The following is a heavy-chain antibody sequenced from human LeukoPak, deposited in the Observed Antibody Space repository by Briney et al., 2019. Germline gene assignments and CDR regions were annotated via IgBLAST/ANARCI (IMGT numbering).Heavy chain of an antibody. CDR1: GYTFTGYY. V-gene: IGHV1-2*02. CDR2: INPNSGGT. CDR3: ARADSSWYVYFDY. J-gene: IGHJ4*02. D-gene: IGHD6-13*01. Sequence: ASVKVSCKASGYTFTGYYTHWVRQAPGQGLEWMGWINPNSGGTNYAQKFQGRVTMTRDTSISTAYMELSRLRSDDTAVYYCARADSSWYVYFDYWGQGTLVTVSS.